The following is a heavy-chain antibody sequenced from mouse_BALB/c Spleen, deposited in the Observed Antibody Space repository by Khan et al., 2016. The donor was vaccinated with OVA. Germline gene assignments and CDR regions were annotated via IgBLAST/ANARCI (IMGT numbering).Heavy chain of an antibody. CDR1: GYTFTSYW. CDR2: INPSTDYT. J-gene: IGHJ3*01. Sequence: QVQLKESGAELAKPGASVKMSCKASGYTFTSYWMHWVKQRPGQGLEWNGYINPSTDYTEYNQKFKDKATLTADKSSSTAYMQLTSLTSEDSAVYYCTNHGSSSAWFTYWGQGTLVTVSA. CDR3: TNHGSSSAWFTY. V-gene: IGHV1-7*01. D-gene: IGHD1-1*01.